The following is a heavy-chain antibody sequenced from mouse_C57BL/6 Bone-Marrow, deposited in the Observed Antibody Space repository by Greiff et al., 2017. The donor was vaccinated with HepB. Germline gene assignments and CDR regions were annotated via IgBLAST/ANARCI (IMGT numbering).Heavy chain of an antibody. CDR2: IDPEDGET. V-gene: IGHV14-2*01. CDR1: GFNIKDYY. Sequence: EVQLQQSGAELVKPGASVKLSCTASGFNIKDYYMQWVKERTELGLERIGRIDPEDGETKYAPKFQGKATITADTASNTAYLQLSSLTSEEPAVYYCASPHYYGSSYDYFDYWGQGTTLTVSS. J-gene: IGHJ2*01. CDR3: ASPHYYGSSYDYFDY. D-gene: IGHD1-1*01.